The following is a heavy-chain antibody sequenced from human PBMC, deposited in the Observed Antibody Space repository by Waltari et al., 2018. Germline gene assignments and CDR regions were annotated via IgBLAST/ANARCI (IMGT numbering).Heavy chain of an antibody. J-gene: IGHJ3*01. CDR1: GFTFSSSE. CDR3: ARNNWEYSDSAGYTLTAFDL. CDR2: ISNSRNST. Sequence: EMRLVESGGGLVQPGGFLGLSFAAPGFTFSSSEMNWFRQGPGKGLEWVSYISNSRNSTYYADSVRGRFTISRDNAKNSLYLQMNSLRVEDTAIYYCARNNWEYSDSAGYTLTAFDLWGHGTMVTVSS. D-gene: IGHD3-22*01. V-gene: IGHV3-48*03.